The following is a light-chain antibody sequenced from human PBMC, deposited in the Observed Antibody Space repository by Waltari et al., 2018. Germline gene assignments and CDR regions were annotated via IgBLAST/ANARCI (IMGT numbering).Light chain of an antibody. Sequence: DVVLTQSPLSLPVTLGQPASISCTSSQGLVSHDGNTFWNWFQQRPGQPPRSLIYKISNRDSGRPDRFSGSGSGTDFTLKISRVEAEDVGVYYCMQHSFWPLTFGGGTKVEIK. CDR3: MQHSFWPLT. CDR2: KIS. J-gene: IGKJ4*01. CDR1: QGLVSHDGNTF. V-gene: IGKV2-30*01.